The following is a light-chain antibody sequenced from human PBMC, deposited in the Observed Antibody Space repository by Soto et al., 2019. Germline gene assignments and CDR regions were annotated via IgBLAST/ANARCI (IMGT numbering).Light chain of an antibody. CDR1: HDVRSW. V-gene: IGKV1-12*02. CDR3: QQANGDPWT. J-gene: IGKJ1*01. CDR2: GAS. Sequence: DIQMTQSPSSVSASVGDRVTISCRSSHDVRSWLAWYQQKPGKAPNLLIYGASTLQSGVPSRFSGSGSGTDFPLTISNLQPEDFATYYCQQANGDPWTFGQGTKVEIK.